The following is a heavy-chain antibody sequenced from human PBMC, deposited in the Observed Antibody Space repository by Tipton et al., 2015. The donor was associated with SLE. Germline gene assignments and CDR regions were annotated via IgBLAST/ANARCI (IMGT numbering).Heavy chain of an antibody. Sequence: TLSLTCAVSGGSINSDTYSWNWIRQPPGEGLHWIGYIDHSGSTYYNPSLNSRVTISVDTSKNQFSLKLSSVTAADTAVYYCARGDDYDVPKGAFDIWGQGTMVTVSS. CDR3: ARGDDYDVPKGAFDI. J-gene: IGHJ3*02. V-gene: IGHV4-30-2*01. D-gene: IGHD3-10*02. CDR2: IDHSGST. CDR1: GGSINSDTYS.